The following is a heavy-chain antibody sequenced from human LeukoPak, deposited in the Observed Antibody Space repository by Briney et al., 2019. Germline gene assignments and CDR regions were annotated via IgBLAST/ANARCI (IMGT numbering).Heavy chain of an antibody. CDR2: ISSSGSTI. CDR3: ARDIVVVVAASNWFDP. Sequence: PGGSLRLSCAASGFTFSDYYMSWIRQAPGKGLEWVSYISSSGSTIYYADSVKGRFTISRDNAKNSLYLQMNSLRAEDTAVYYCARDIVVVVAASNWFDPWGQGTLVTVSS. CDR1: GFTFSDYY. J-gene: IGHJ5*02. D-gene: IGHD2-15*01. V-gene: IGHV3-11*01.